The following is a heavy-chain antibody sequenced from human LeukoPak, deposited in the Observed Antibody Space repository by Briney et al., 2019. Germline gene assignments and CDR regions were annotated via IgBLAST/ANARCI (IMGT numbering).Heavy chain of an antibody. CDR1: GYSVSSYG. CDR3: ARYKWGADY. J-gene: IGHJ4*02. V-gene: IGHV5-51*01. Sequence: NVSCKASGYSVSSYGINWVRQMPGKGLEWMGIIYPGDSDTRYSPSFQGQVTISADKSISTAYLQWSSLKAPDTAMYYCARYKWGADYWGQGTLVTVSS. D-gene: IGHD1-1*01. CDR2: IYPGDSDT.